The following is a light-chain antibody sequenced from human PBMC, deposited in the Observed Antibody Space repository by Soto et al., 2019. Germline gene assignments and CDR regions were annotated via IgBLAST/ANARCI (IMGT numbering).Light chain of an antibody. CDR3: GSKAGSDKHVV. J-gene: IGLJ2*01. Sequence: QSALTQPPSASGSPGQSVTLSCSGISSDIRDSNYVSWYQQHPGKAPKLVVSAVTKRPSGVPDRFSGSRSGTTAFLTISGLQTEDESDYYCGSKAGSDKHVVFGGGTKLTVL. V-gene: IGLV2-8*01. CDR1: SSDIRDSNY. CDR2: AVT.